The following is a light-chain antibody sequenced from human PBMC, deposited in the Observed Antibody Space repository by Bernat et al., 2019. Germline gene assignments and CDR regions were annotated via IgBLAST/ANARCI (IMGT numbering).Light chain of an antibody. CDR3: QQTYTFPLT. J-gene: IGKJ4*01. V-gene: IGKV1-12*01. CDR2: ASS. Sequence: DIQMTQSPSSVSASIGDRVTITCRASHDIYNYLAWYQRKPGKAPHLLIYASSSLQVGVPSRFRGSASGSNYTLTITSLQPEDLATYYCQQTYTFPLTFGGGTKVEIK. CDR1: HDIYNY.